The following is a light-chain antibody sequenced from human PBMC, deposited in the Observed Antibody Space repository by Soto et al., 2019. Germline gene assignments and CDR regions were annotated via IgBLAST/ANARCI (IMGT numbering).Light chain of an antibody. V-gene: IGLV1-40*01. CDR2: GDT. CDR3: QSYDSSLSGYVI. J-gene: IGLJ2*01. Sequence: QSVLTQPPSVSGAPGQRVTISCTGSNSNIGAGYDVHWYQQLPGTAPKLLIYGDTHRPSGVPDRFSGSKSATSASLAITGLQTEDEADYYCQSYDSSLSGYVIFGGGTKVTVL. CDR1: NSNIGAGYD.